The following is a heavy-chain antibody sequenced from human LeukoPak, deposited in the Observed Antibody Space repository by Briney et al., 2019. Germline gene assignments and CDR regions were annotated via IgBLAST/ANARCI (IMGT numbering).Heavy chain of an antibody. Sequence: GGSLRLSCAASGSSFSSYATHWVRQAPGNGMGWVAFISYDGRNKYYADSVKGRFTTSRVNRKNTLYLQMNSLRAEDTAVYYCGRYRGSYLWGQGTVVTVSS. CDR1: GSSFSSYA. CDR3: GRYRGSYL. D-gene: IGHD1-26*01. CDR2: ISYDGRNK. J-gene: IGHJ4*02. V-gene: IGHV3-30*04.